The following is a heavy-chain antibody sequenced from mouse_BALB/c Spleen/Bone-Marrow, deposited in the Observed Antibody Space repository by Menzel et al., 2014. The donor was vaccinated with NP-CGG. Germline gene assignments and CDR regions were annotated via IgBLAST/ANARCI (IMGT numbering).Heavy chain of an antibody. Sequence: VQLQQSGAELVRPGASVKLSCKASGYTFTSYWMNWVKQRPEQGLEWIGRIDPHDSETHYNQKFKDKAILTVDKSSSTAYMQLSSLTPEDSAVYYCARRRGTMITTRDAMDYWGQGTSVTVSS. J-gene: IGHJ4*01. V-gene: IGHV1-52*01. CDR1: GYTFTSYW. CDR2: IDPHDSET. D-gene: IGHD2-4*01. CDR3: ARRRGTMITTRDAMDY.